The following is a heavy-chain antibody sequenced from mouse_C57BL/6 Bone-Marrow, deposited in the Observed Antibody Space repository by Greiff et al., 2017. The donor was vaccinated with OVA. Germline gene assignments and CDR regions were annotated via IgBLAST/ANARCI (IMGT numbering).Heavy chain of an antibody. J-gene: IGHJ4*01. Sequence: QVQLQQSGAELARPGASVKLSCKASGYTFTSYGISWVKQRTRQGLEWIGEIYPRSGNTYYNEKFKGKATLTADKSSSTAYMELRSLTSDEAAVYFCSRGGFGAMDYWGQGTSVTVSS. CDR2: IYPRSGNT. V-gene: IGHV1-81*01. CDR3: SRGGFGAMDY. CDR1: GYTFTSYG.